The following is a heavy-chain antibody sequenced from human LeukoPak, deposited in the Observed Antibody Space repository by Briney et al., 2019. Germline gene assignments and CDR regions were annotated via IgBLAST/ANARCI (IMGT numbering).Heavy chain of an antibody. J-gene: IGHJ5*02. V-gene: IGHV1-69*13. CDR3: ATPEGYYYGSGSYSPTGWFDP. CDR2: IIPIFGTA. Sequence: SVKVSCKASGGTFSSYAISWVRQAPGQGLEWMGGIIPIFGTANYAQKFQGRVTITADESTSTAYMELSSLRSEDTAVYYCATPEGYYYGSGSYSPTGWFDPWGQGTLVTVSS. CDR1: GGTFSSYA. D-gene: IGHD3-10*01.